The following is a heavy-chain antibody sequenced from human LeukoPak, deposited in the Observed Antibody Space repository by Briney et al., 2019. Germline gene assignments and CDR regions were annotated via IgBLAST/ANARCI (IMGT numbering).Heavy chain of an antibody. CDR2: IYYSGST. Sequence: PETPSVTCTVSGGSISSGTYYWGWIRQPPGKGLEWIGSIYYSGSTYYTPSLKSGVTISVDTSRNQFSLKLSSVTAADTAMYYCARGAYTSSRLDHWGQGTLVTVSS. CDR1: GGSISSGTYY. D-gene: IGHD2-21*01. CDR3: ARGAYTSSRLDH. J-gene: IGHJ5*02. V-gene: IGHV4-39*01.